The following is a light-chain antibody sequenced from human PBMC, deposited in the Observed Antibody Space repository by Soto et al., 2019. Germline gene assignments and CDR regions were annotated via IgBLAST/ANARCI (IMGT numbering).Light chain of an antibody. V-gene: IGKV3-20*01. Sequence: EIVLTQSPGTLSLSPGERATLSCRASQSVSSSYLAWYQQKPGQAPRPLIYGASSRATGIPDRFSGSESGTDFTLTISRLEPEDFAVYYCQQYGSSPLTFGQGTKVEIK. J-gene: IGKJ1*01. CDR3: QQYGSSPLT. CDR1: QSVSSSY. CDR2: GAS.